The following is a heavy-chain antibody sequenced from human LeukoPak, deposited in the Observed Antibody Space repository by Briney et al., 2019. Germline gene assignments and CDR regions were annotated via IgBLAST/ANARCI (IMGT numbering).Heavy chain of an antibody. V-gene: IGHV1-69-2*01. CDR1: GYAFTDYY. Sequence: ASVKVSCKASGYAFTDYYMHWVQQAPGKGLEWMGRIDPEDGETIYAEKFQGRVTITADTSTDTAYMELSSLRSEDTAVYYCATGEGGFDYWGQGTLVTVSS. D-gene: IGHD1-26*01. J-gene: IGHJ4*02. CDR2: IDPEDGET. CDR3: ATGEGGFDY.